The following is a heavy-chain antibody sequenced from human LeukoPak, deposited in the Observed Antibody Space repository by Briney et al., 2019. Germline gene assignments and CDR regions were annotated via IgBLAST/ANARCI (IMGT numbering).Heavy chain of an antibody. J-gene: IGHJ4*02. D-gene: IGHD3-10*01. CDR1: GGSISSYY. CDR3: ARGKIWSPVYLSH. Sequence: SETLSLTCTVSGGSISSYYWSWIRQPPGKGLEWIGSIYHSGSTYYNPSLKSRVTISMDTSKNQFSLKLSSVTAADTAVYYCARGKIWSPVYLSHWGQGTLVTVSS. CDR2: IYHSGST. V-gene: IGHV4-59*01.